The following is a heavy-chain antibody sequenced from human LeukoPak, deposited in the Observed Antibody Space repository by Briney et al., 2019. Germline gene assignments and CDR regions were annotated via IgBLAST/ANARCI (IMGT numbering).Heavy chain of an antibody. CDR3: ARGGSVLTPSTIVVVILDY. D-gene: IGHD3-22*01. CDR2: INPNSGGT. CDR1: GYTFTGYY. J-gene: IGHJ4*02. Sequence: ASVKVSCKASGYTFTGYYMHWVRQAPGQGLEWRGWINPNSGGTNYAQKFQGRVTMTRDTSISTAYMELSRLRSDDTAVYYCARGGSVLTPSTIVVVILDYWGQGTLVTVSS. V-gene: IGHV1-2*02.